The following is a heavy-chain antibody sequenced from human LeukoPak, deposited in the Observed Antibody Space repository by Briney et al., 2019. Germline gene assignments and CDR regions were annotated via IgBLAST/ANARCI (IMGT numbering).Heavy chain of an antibody. CDR3: ARDTSGWYNY. CDR2: INPDRGGT. V-gene: IGHV1-2*02. D-gene: IGHD6-19*01. CDR1: GYTFTGYY. Sequence: ASVKVSCTASGYTFTGYYIHWVRQAPGQGLEWMGWINPDRGGTYYAQKFQGRVTMTRDTSISAAYMELSRLRSDDTAVYYCARDTSGWYNYWGQGTLVTVSS. J-gene: IGHJ4*02.